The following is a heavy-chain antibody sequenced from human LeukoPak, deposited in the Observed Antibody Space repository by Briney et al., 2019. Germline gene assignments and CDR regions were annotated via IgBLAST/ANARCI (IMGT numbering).Heavy chain of an antibody. Sequence: PGGSLRLSCAASGFTFSSYSMNWVRQAPGKGLEWVSSISSSSSYIYYADSVKGRFTISRDNSKNTLYLQMNSLRAEDTAVYYCAKDHSIAVAGTNYFDYWGQGTLVTVSS. CDR1: GFTFSSYS. J-gene: IGHJ4*02. V-gene: IGHV3-21*01. CDR2: ISSSSSYI. D-gene: IGHD6-19*01. CDR3: AKDHSIAVAGTNYFDY.